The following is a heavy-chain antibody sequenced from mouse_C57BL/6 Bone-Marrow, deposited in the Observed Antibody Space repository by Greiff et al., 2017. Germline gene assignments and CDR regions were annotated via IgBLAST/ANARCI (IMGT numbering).Heavy chain of an antibody. V-gene: IGHV3-6*01. CDR1: GYSITSGYY. CDR2: ISYDGSN. D-gene: IGHD1-1*01. CDR3: AVYYGSS. J-gene: IGHJ3*01. Sequence: EVHLVESGPGLVKPSQSLSLTCSVTGYSITSGYYWNWIRQFPGNKLEWMGYISYDGSNNYNPSLKNRISITRDTSKNQFFLKLNSVTTEDTATYYCAVYYGSSWGQGTLVTVSA.